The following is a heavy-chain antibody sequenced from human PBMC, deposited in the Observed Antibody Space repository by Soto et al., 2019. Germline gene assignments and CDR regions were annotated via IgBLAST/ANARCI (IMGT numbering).Heavy chain of an antibody. CDR2: ISGSGGST. Sequence: EVQLMESGGGLVKPGGSLRLSCAASGFIFSDYSMNWVRQAPGKGLEWVSAISGSGGSTYYADSVKGRFTISRDNSKNTLYLQMNSLSAEDTAVYYCAKDLEAVAGDPFDIWGQGTMVTVSS. CDR1: GFIFSDYS. CDR3: AKDLEAVAGDPFDI. J-gene: IGHJ3*02. V-gene: IGHV3-23*01. D-gene: IGHD6-19*01.